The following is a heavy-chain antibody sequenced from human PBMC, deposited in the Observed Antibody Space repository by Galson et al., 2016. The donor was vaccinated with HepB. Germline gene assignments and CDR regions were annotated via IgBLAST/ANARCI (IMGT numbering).Heavy chain of an antibody. CDR2: ISGSGGST. D-gene: IGHD5-12*01. V-gene: IGHV3-23*01. CDR3: VPLGYAVDY. Sequence: SLRLSCAASGFTFSSYAMSWVRQAPGKGLEWVSAISGSGGSTYYADSVKGWFTISRDNSKNTLYLQMNSLRAEDTAVYYCVPLGYAVDYWGQGTLVTVSS. J-gene: IGHJ4*02. CDR1: GFTFSSYA.